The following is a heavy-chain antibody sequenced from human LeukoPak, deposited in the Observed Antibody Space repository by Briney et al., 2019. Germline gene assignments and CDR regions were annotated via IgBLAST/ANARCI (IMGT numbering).Heavy chain of an antibody. J-gene: IGHJ4*02. CDR1: GFTFSSYG. Sequence: PGRSLRLSCAASGFTFSSYGMHWVRQAPGKGLEWVAVIWYDGSNKYYADSVKGRFTISRDNSKNTLYLQMNSLRAEDTAVYYCARERMGRYYFDYWGQGTLVTVSS. CDR2: IWYDGSNK. D-gene: IGHD1-26*01. CDR3: ARERMGRYYFDY. V-gene: IGHV3-33*01.